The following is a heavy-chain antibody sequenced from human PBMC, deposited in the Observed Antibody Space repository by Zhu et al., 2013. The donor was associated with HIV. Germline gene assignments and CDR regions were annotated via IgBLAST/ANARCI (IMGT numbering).Heavy chain of an antibody. Sequence: QVQLVQSGAEVKKPGASVKVSCKVSGYTLIELSIHWVRQAPGKGLEWMGGYDPADGETIYAQKFQGRVTMTEDTSTDTAYMELSTLRSEDTAVYYCVTGGGDILVVPAPIHYYYYYGMDVWAKGPRSPSP. D-gene: IGHD2-2*01. J-gene: IGHJ6*02. CDR2: YDPADGET. V-gene: IGHV1-24*01. CDR3: VTGGGDILVVPAPIHYYYYYGMDV. CDR1: GYTLIELS.